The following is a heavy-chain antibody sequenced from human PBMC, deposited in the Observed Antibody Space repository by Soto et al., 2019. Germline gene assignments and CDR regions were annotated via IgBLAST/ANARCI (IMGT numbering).Heavy chain of an antibody. CDR1: GGSISSYY. Sequence: PSETLSLTCTVSGGSISSYYWIWIRQPPGKGLEWIGYIYYSGSTNYNPSLLSRVTISVDTSKNEFSLRLSSVTAADTAVYYCARLNGYCISTNCHGYYGMDVWGQGTTVTVSS. CDR3: ARLNGYCISTNCHGYYGMDV. CDR2: IYYSGST. V-gene: IGHV4-59*08. J-gene: IGHJ6*02. D-gene: IGHD2-2*03.